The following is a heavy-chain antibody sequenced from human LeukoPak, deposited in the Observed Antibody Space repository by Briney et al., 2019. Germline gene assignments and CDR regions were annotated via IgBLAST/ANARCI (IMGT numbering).Heavy chain of an antibody. CDR1: GFTFSSYS. D-gene: IGHD6-19*01. V-gene: IGHV3-48*04. J-gene: IGHJ4*02. CDR2: ISSSSSTI. CDR3: ARDTFRGWSAFDF. Sequence: GGSLRLSCAASGFTFSSYSMNWVRQAPGKGLEWVSYISSSSSTIYYADSVKGRFTISRDNAKNSLYLQMNSLRVEDTAIYYCARDTFRGWSAFDFWGQGTLVTVSS.